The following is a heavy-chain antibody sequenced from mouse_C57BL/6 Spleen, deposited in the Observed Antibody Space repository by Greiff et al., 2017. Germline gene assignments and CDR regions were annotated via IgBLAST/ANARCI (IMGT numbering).Heavy chain of an antibody. CDR2: IYPGNSDT. Sequence: VQLQQSGTVLARPGASVKMSCKTSGYTFTSYWMHWVKQRPGQGLEWIGAIYPGNSDTSYNQKFKGKAKLTAVTSASTAYMELSSLTNEDSAVYYCTRAVVANTHYIWYFWVGGTGTTVTVAS. CDR3: TRAVVANTHYIWYFWV. V-gene: IGHV1-5*01. D-gene: IGHD1-1*01. J-gene: IGHJ1*03. CDR1: GYTFTSYW.